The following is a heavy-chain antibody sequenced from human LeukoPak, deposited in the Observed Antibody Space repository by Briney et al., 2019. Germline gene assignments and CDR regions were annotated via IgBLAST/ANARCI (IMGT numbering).Heavy chain of an antibody. V-gene: IGHV3-48*01. CDR1: GFTFSSYS. Sequence: PGRSLRLSCAASGFTFSSYSMNWVRQAPGKGLEWVSYISSSSSTIYYADSVKGRFTISRDNAKNSLYLQMNSLRAEDTAVYYCARDGIAARPGSYYYYGMDVWGQGTTVTVSS. CDR2: ISSSSSTI. CDR3: ARDGIAARPGSYYYYGMDV. J-gene: IGHJ6*02. D-gene: IGHD6-6*01.